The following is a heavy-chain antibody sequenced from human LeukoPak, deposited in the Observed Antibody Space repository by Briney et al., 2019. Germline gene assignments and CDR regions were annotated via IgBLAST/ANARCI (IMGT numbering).Heavy chain of an antibody. CDR3: ARGYQLLSYYYYYGMDV. CDR2: VDHSGST. V-gene: IGHV4-34*01. D-gene: IGHD2-2*01. Sequence: PETLSLTCAVYGGSFSGYYWSWIRQPPGKGLEWIGEVDHSGSTNYNPSLKSRVTISVDTSKNQFSLKLSSVTAADTAVYYCARGYQLLSYYYYYGMDVWGQGTTVTVSS. CDR1: GGSFSGYY. J-gene: IGHJ6*02.